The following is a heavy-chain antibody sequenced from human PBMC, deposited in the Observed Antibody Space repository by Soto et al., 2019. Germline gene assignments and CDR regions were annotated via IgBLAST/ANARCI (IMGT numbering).Heavy chain of an antibody. CDR1: GFTFSDYY. V-gene: IGHV3-11*01. D-gene: IGHD1-1*01. J-gene: IGHJ4*02. CDR2: ISSSGSTI. Sequence: GGSLRLSCAASGFTFSDYYMSWIRQAPGKGLEWVSYISSSGSTIYYADSVKGRFTISRDNAKNSLYLQMNSLRAEDTAVYYCARGYATPFLEYYFDYWGQGTLVTVSS. CDR3: ARGYATPFLEYYFDY.